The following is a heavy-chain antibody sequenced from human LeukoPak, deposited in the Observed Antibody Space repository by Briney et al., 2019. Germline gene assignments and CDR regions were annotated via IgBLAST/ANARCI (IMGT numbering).Heavy chain of an antibody. CDR2: IYTSGST. J-gene: IGHJ4*02. D-gene: IGHD2-2*01. V-gene: IGHV4-61*02. Sequence: SETLSLTCTVSGGSISSGSYYWSWIRQPAGKGLEWIGRIYTSGSTNYNPSLRSRVTISVDTSKNQFPLKLSSVTAADTAVYSCARAVGYCSSASCYSVDYWGQGTLVTVSS. CDR3: ARAVGYCSSASCYSVDY. CDR1: GGSISSGSYY.